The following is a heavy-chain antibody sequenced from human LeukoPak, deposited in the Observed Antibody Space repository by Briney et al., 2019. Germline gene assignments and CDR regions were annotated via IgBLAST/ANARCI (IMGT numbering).Heavy chain of an antibody. D-gene: IGHD6-19*01. CDR1: GYSISSGYY. CDR2: IYHSGST. V-gene: IGHV4-38-2*02. J-gene: IGHJ5*02. Sequence: SETLSLTCTVSGYSISSGYYWGWIRQPPGKGLEWIGSIYHSGSTYYNPSLKSRVTISVDTSKNQFSLKLSSVTAADTAVYYCARRPRYSSGWYVFDPWGQGTLVTVSS. CDR3: ARRPRYSSGWYVFDP.